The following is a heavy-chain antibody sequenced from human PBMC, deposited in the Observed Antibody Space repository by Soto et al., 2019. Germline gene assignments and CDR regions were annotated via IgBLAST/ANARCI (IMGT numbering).Heavy chain of an antibody. CDR3: ARDVLYSTSRIDS. V-gene: IGHV4-30-4*01. CDR2: IYYSGST. J-gene: IGHJ4*02. Sequence: PSGTRHPPCTVSGGAISTGDYYWSWIRQPPGKGLEWIGYIYYSGSTYYTPSLRSRVTISVDTSKNQFSLKLSSVTAADTAVYYCARDVLYSTSRIDSWGQGTLVTVS. D-gene: IGHD6-6*01. CDR1: GGAISTGDYY.